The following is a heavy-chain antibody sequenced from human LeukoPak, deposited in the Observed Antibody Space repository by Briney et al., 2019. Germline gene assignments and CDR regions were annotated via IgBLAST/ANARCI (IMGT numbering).Heavy chain of an antibody. Sequence: PGGSLRLSCAASGFTFSSYGMSWVRQAPGKGLEWVSAISGSGGSTYYADSVKGRFTISRDNSKNPLYLQMNSLRAEDTAVYYCAKAAYSSSSPLPSYYFDYWGQGTLVTVSS. CDR1: GFTFSSYG. D-gene: IGHD6-6*01. J-gene: IGHJ4*02. CDR2: ISGSGGST. V-gene: IGHV3-23*01. CDR3: AKAAYSSSSPLPSYYFDY.